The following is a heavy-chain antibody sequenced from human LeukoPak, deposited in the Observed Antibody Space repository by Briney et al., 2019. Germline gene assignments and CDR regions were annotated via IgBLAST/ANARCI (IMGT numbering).Heavy chain of an antibody. Sequence: GGSLRLSCAASGFTFSSYAMSWVRQAPGKGLEWVSAISGSGGSTYYADSVKGRFTVSRDNSKNTLYLQMNSLRAEDTAVYYCAKFSVVVGATTGAFDIWGQGTMVTVSS. D-gene: IGHD1-26*01. CDR1: GFTFSSYA. CDR2: ISGSGGST. V-gene: IGHV3-23*01. CDR3: AKFSVVVGATTGAFDI. J-gene: IGHJ3*02.